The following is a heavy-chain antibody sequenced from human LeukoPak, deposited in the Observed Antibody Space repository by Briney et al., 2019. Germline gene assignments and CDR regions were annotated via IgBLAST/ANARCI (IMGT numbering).Heavy chain of an antibody. Sequence: GGSLRLSCAASGFTFSSYWMSWVRQAPGKGLEWVANIKQDGSEKYYVDSVKGRFTISRDNAKNSLYLQMNSLRAEDTAVYYCAKARTPYNSGFDYWGQGTLVAVSS. J-gene: IGHJ4*02. CDR1: GFTFSSYW. V-gene: IGHV3-7*03. CDR3: AKARTPYNSGFDY. D-gene: IGHD6-19*01. CDR2: IKQDGSEK.